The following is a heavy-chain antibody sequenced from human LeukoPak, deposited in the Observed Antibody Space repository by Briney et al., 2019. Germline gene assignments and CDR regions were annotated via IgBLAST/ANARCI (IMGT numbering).Heavy chain of an antibody. CDR3: ARDPPWAVVVPAATYYYYMDV. J-gene: IGHJ6*03. V-gene: IGHV1-18*01. CDR1: GYTFTSYG. D-gene: IGHD2-2*01. CDR2: ISAYNGNT. Sequence: GASVKVSCKASGYTFTSYGISWVRQAPGQGLEWMGWISAYNGNTNYAQKLQGRVTMTTDTSTSTAYMELRSLRSDDTAVYYCARDPPWAVVVPAATYYYYMDVWGKGTTVTASS.